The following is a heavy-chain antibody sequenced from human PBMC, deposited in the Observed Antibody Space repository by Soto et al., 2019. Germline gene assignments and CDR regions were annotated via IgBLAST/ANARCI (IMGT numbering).Heavy chain of an antibody. D-gene: IGHD6-19*01. Sequence: EVQLLESGGGLVQPGGSLRLSCAASGFTFSSYAMSWVRQAPGKGLEWVPAISGSGGSTYYADSVKGRFTISRDNSKNTLYMQMNSLRAEDTAVYYWAKVESNGWYAEGNDYFDYWGQGTLVTVSS. CDR2: ISGSGGST. J-gene: IGHJ4*02. CDR3: AKVESNGWYAEGNDYFDY. CDR1: GFTFSSYA. V-gene: IGHV3-23*01.